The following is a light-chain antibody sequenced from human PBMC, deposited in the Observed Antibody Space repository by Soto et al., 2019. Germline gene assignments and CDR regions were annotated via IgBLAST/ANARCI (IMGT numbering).Light chain of an antibody. CDR1: QSLRSGD. CDR2: GAS. J-gene: IGKJ5*01. V-gene: IGKV3D-20*02. Sequence: PGERATLSCRASQSLRSGDLACYQQIPGQAPGLLIYGASSRATGIPDGFSGSGSGTDFTLTISSLEPEDSAVYYCQQRHMWPITFGQGTRLEIK. CDR3: QQRHMWPIT.